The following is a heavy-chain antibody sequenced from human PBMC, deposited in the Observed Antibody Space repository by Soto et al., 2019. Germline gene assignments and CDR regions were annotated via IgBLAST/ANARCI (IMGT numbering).Heavy chain of an antibody. Sequence: GGSLRLSCAASGFTFSSYGMHWVRQDPGKGLEWVAVISYDGSNKYYADSVKGRFTISRDNSKNTLYLQMNSLRAEDTAVYYCAKSGNYGSGRPNYYYYYMDVWGKGTTVTVSS. D-gene: IGHD3-10*01. CDR1: GFTFSSYG. CDR2: ISYDGSNK. J-gene: IGHJ6*03. CDR3: AKSGNYGSGRPNYYYYYMDV. V-gene: IGHV3-30*18.